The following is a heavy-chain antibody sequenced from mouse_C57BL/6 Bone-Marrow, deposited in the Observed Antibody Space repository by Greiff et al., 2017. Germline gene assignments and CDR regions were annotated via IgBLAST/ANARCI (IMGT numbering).Heavy chain of an antibody. D-gene: IGHD1-1*01. CDR2: IYPRSGNT. CDR3: ANSGYYGGVRDY. CDR1: GYTFTSYG. V-gene: IGHV1-81*01. Sequence: QVQLQQSGAELVRPGASVKLSCTASGYTFTSYGISWVKQRTGQGLEWIGEIYPRSGNTYYNEKFKGKATLTADKSSNTAYMELRSLTSEDTAVYFCANSGYYGGVRDYWGQGTTLTVSS. J-gene: IGHJ2*01.